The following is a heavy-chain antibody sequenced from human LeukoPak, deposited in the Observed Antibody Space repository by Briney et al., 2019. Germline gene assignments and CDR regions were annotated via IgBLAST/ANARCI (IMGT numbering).Heavy chain of an antibody. CDR1: GGSISSYY. J-gene: IGHJ3*02. V-gene: IGHV4-59*01. D-gene: IGHD4-17*01. CDR3: ARDLRDYGAFDI. CDR2: IYYSGST. Sequence: SETLSLTRTVSGGSISSYYWSWIRQPPGKGLEWLGYIYYSGSTNYNPSLKSRVTISVDTSKNQFSLKLSSVTAADTAVYYCARDLRDYGAFDIWGQGTMVTVSS.